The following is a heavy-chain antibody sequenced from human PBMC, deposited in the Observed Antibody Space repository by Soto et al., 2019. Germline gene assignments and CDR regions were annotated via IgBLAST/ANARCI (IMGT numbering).Heavy chain of an antibody. CDR3: ARDHTYSSSYYYYGMDV. J-gene: IGHJ6*02. Sequence: GGSLRLSCAASGFTFSSYWMHWVRQAPGKGLVWVSRINSDGSSTSYADSVKGRFTISRDNAKNTLYLQMNSLRAEDTAVYYCARDHTYSSSYYYYGMDVWGQGTTVTVSS. D-gene: IGHD6-6*01. CDR1: GFTFSSYW. CDR2: INSDGSST. V-gene: IGHV3-74*01.